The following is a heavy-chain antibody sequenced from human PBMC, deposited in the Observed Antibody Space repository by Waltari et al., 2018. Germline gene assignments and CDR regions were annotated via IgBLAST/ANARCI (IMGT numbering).Heavy chain of an antibody. CDR3: AAGSHPRDY. Sequence: EVQLVESGGGLVQPGGSLRLSCAASGFTFSRYSMNWVRQAPGKGLEWVSYISSSSSTIYYADSVKGRVTISRDNAKNSLYLQMNSLRAEDTAVYYCAAGSHPRDYWGQGTLVTVSS. J-gene: IGHJ4*02. CDR2: ISSSSSTI. D-gene: IGHD3-10*01. V-gene: IGHV3-48*01. CDR1: GFTFSRYS.